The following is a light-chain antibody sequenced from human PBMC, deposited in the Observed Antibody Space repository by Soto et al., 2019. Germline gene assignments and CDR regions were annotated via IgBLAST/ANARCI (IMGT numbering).Light chain of an antibody. J-gene: IGKJ5*01. CDR2: GAS. Sequence: ENGLRQSPGTLSLSQKERATLSCRASQSVSSSFLAWYQQKVGQAPRLLIYGASSRATGIPDRFSGSGSGTDFTLTISRLEPEDFAVYYCQQYGISPRTSGQGARLEVK. CDR3: QQYGISPRT. CDR1: QSVSSSF. V-gene: IGKV3-20*01.